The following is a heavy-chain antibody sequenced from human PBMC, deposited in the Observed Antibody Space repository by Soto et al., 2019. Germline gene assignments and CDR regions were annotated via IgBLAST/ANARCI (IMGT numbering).Heavy chain of an antibody. Sequence: VQLQQSGPGLVKPSQTLSLTCAISGDSVSSNNAAWNWIRQSPSRGLEWLGRTYYRSKWYNDYPLSVKSRITINPDTSKNQFSLQLNSVTPEDTAVYYCTSGGNSGGYYFDYWGQGTLVTVSS. J-gene: IGHJ4*02. CDR3: TSGGNSGGYYFDY. D-gene: IGHD2-15*01. CDR2: TYYRSKWYN. V-gene: IGHV6-1*01. CDR1: GDSVSSNNAA.